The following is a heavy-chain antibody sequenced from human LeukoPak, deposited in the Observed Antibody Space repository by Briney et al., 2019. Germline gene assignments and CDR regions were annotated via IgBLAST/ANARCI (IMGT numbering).Heavy chain of an antibody. CDR2: ISGSGGST. CDR1: GFTFSSYA. CDR3: ARGYCSSTRCFDP. J-gene: IGHJ5*02. D-gene: IGHD2-2*01. Sequence: PGGSLRLSCAASGFTFSSYAMSWVRQAPGKGLEWVSAISGSGGSTYYADSVKGRFTISRDNAKNSLYLQMDSLRAEDTAVYYCARGYCSSTRCFDPWGQGTLVTVSS. V-gene: IGHV3-23*01.